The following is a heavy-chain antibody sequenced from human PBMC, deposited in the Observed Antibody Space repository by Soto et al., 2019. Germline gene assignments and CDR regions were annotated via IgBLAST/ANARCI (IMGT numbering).Heavy chain of an antibody. Sequence: GGSLRLSCGAPGVTFKDYGMHWARQAPGKGLEWVAVISYDGKQTYYADSVKGRFTISKDKSKRTLFLQMNSLRVDDTAVYYCVRDGWGSNWYFDL. V-gene: IGHV3-30*03. CDR2: ISYDGKQT. CDR3: VRDGWGSNWYFDL. J-gene: IGHJ2*01. CDR1: GVTFKDYG. D-gene: IGHD3-16*01.